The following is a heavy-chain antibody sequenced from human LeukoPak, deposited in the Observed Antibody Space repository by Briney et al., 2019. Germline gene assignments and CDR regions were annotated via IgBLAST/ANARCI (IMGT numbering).Heavy chain of an antibody. CDR3: AKGERFRLETDPVRGVIGSLFYYYYMDV. CDR1: GFTFSRYA. Sequence: GRSLRLSCAASGFTFSRYAMSWVRQAPGKGLEWVSAISGSGGSTYYAASVKGRFTISRDNSKNTLYLQMNSLRAEDTAVYYCAKGERFRLETDPVRGVIGSLFYYYYMDVWGKGTTVTVSS. D-gene: IGHD3-10*01. CDR2: ISGSGGST. J-gene: IGHJ6*03. V-gene: IGHV3-23*01.